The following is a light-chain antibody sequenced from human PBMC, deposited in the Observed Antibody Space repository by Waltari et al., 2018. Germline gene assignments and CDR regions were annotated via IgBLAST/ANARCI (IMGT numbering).Light chain of an antibody. CDR1: QSVSRA. CDR2: GAS. V-gene: IGKV3-20*01. Sequence: IVLTQSPGSLSSSPGERVTPSCRASQSVSRALAWYQQKPGQAPRRLIFGASNRATGIPDRFSGSGSETDFSLTISRLEPEDFAVYYCQHYVRLPATFGRGTKVEIK. J-gene: IGKJ1*01. CDR3: QHYVRLPAT.